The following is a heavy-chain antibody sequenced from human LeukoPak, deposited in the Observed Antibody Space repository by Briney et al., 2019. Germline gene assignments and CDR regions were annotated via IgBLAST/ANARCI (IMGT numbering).Heavy chain of an antibody. D-gene: IGHD1-26*01. J-gene: IGHJ4*02. Sequence: ASVTVSCKASGGTFSSYAISWVRQAPGQGLEWMGGIIPIFGTANYAQKFQGRVTITADESTSTAYMELSSLRSEDTAVYYCARDYGELPDYWGQGTLVTVSS. CDR2: IIPIFGTA. V-gene: IGHV1-69*13. CDR1: GGTFSSYA. CDR3: ARDYGELPDY.